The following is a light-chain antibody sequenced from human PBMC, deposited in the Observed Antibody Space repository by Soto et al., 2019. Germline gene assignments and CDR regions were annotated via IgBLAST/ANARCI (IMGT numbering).Light chain of an antibody. CDR1: NSNIGSNT. CDR3: VAWDDRLNGWV. Sequence: QAVVIQQPSASGTPGQRVNISCSGRNSNIGSNTVSWYHQVPGTAPKVVIYSSDQRPSGVPDRLSASKSGTSASLAISGLQSADEGDYYCVAWDDRLNGWVFGGGTKLTVL. J-gene: IGLJ3*02. CDR2: SSD. V-gene: IGLV1-44*01.